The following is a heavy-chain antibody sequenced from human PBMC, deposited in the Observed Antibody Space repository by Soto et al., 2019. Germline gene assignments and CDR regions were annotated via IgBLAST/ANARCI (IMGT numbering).Heavy chain of an antibody. D-gene: IGHD2-8*01. CDR3: ARVFLMVYAPYYYMDV. V-gene: IGHV1-8*01. J-gene: IGHJ6*03. Sequence: ASVKVSCKASGYTFTSYDINWVRQATGQGLEWMGWMNPNSGNTGYAQKFQGRVTMTRNTSISTAYMELSSLRSEDTAVYYCARVFLMVYAPYYYMDVWGKGTTVTVSS. CDR2: MNPNSGNT. CDR1: GYTFTSYD.